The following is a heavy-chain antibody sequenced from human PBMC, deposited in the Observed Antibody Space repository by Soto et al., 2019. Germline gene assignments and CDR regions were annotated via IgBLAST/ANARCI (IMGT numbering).Heavy chain of an antibody. Sequence: QLQLQESGPGLVKPSETLSLTCTVSGGSISSSSYYWGWIRQPPGKGLEWIGSIYYSGSTYYNPSLKSRVTISVDTSKNQFSLKLSSVTAADTAVYYCARLPLGEAWFDPWGQGTLVTVSS. D-gene: IGHD2-21*01. CDR3: ARLPLGEAWFDP. V-gene: IGHV4-39*01. CDR1: GGSISSSSYY. CDR2: IYYSGST. J-gene: IGHJ5*02.